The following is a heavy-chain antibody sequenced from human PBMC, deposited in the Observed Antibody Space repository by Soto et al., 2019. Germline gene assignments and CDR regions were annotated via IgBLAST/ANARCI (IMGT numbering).Heavy chain of an antibody. J-gene: IGHJ3*02. V-gene: IGHV4-31*03. CDR1: GGSISSGGYY. Sequence: QVQLQESGPGLVKPSQTLSLTCTVSGGSISSGGYYWSWIRQHPGKCLEWIGYIYYSGSTYYNPSLKSRVTVSVDTSKNQFSLKLSSVTAADTAMYYCAATKRFLEWLATLDAFDIWGQGTMVTVSS. CDR2: IYYSGST. D-gene: IGHD3-3*01. CDR3: AATKRFLEWLATLDAFDI.